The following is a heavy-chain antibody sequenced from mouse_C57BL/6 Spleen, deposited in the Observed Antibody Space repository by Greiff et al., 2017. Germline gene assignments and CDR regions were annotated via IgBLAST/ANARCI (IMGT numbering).Heavy chain of an antibody. CDR3: AREDYRGFAY. CDR2: ISTYYGDA. Sequence: VQLQQSGPELVRPGVSVKISCKGSGYTFTDYAMHWVKQSHAKSLEWIGVISTYYGDASYNQTFKDKATMTVDKCTSTAYMELARLTSEDSAVYYWAREDYRGFAYWGQGTLVTVSA. CDR1: GYTFTDYA. J-gene: IGHJ3*01. D-gene: IGHD2-12*01. V-gene: IGHV1-67*01.